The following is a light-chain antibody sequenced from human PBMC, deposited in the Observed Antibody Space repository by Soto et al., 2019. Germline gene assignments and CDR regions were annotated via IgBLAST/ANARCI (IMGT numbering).Light chain of an antibody. CDR3: GTWDSSLSAVV. V-gene: IGLV1-51*02. CDR2: ENN. J-gene: IGLJ2*01. CDR1: SSNIGNNY. Sequence: QSLLTQPPSVSAASGQKVTISCSGSSSNIGNNYLSWYQQLPGTAPKLLIYENNKRPSGIPDRFSGSKSGTSATLGITGLQTGDEADYHCGTWDSSLSAVVFGGGTKLTVL.